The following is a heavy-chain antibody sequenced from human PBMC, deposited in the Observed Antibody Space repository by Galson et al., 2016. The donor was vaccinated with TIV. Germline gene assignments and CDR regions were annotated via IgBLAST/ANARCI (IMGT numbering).Heavy chain of an antibody. J-gene: IGHJ4*02. CDR1: RFNFSEYW. V-gene: IGHV3-7*01. Sequence: SLRLSCAVSRFNFSEYWMSWVRQAPGKGLEWVANIKEDGSEKNYVGSVEGRFAVSRDNGKNSLYLQMNSLRVEDTAVYYCATNWAPDYWGQGTLVTVSS. D-gene: IGHD1-1*01. CDR2: IKEDGSEK. CDR3: ATNWAPDY.